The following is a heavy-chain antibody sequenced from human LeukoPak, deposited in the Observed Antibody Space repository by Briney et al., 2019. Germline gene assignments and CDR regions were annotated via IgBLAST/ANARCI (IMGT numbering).Heavy chain of an antibody. D-gene: IGHD3-3*01. CDR2: INHSGST. CDR1: GGVTDS. Sequence: SETLSLTCTVSGGVTDSWGWIRQPPGKGLEWIGEINHSGSTNYNPSLKSRVTISVDTSKNQFSLKLSSVTAADTAVYYCARYFRVAARWFDPWGQGTLVTVSS. V-gene: IGHV4-34*01. CDR3: ARYFRVAARWFDP. J-gene: IGHJ5*02.